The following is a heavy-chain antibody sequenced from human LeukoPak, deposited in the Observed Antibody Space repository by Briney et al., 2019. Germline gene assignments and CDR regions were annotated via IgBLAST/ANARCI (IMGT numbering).Heavy chain of an antibody. CDR1: GGSINSYY. J-gene: IGHJ5*02. V-gene: IGHV4-59*01. CDR2: IYYSGST. Sequence: SETLSLTCTVSGGSINSYYWAWIRQPPGKGLEWIGYIYYSGSTNYNPSLKSRVAISVDTSKNQFSLNLSSVTPANTAVYYCARASDPWLQLTWGQGTLVTVSS. CDR3: ARASDPWLQLT. D-gene: IGHD5-24*01.